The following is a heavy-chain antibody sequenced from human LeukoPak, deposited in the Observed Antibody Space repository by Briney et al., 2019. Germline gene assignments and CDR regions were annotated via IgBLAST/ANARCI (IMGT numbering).Heavy chain of an antibody. CDR1: GGSFSSYY. CDR3: ARDRGYYDSSGPLYYFDY. CDR2: IYHSGST. D-gene: IGHD3-22*01. V-gene: IGHV4-59*04. Sequence: SETLSLTCTVSGGSFSSYYWSWIRQPPGKGLEWIGTIYHSGSTYYNPSLESRVTISVDTSKNQFSLKLSSVTAADTAVYYCARDRGYYDSSGPLYYFDYWGQGTLVTVSS. J-gene: IGHJ4*02.